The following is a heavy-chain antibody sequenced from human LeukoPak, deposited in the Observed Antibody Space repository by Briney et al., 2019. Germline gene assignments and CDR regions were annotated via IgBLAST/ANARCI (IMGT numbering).Heavy chain of an antibody. V-gene: IGHV1-18*01. CDR1: GYTFTSYG. Sequence: ASVKVSCKASGYTFTSYGISWVRQAPGQGLEWMGWISTYNGDTNYAQKLQGRVTMTTDTSTSTAYMELRSLRSDDTAVYYCAREVYGGARFYYYYYMDVWGKGTTVTVSS. D-gene: IGHD4-23*01. CDR2: ISTYNGDT. CDR3: AREVYGGARFYYYYYMDV. J-gene: IGHJ6*03.